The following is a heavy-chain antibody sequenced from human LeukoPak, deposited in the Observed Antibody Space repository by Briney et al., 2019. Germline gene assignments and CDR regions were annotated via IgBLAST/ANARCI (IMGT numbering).Heavy chain of an antibody. Sequence: ASVKVSCKASGYTFTSYYIHCVRQAPGQGLEWMGIINPSDGSISYAQKFQGRVTMTRDTSTNTGYMELSSLRSEDTAMYYCARGGYCSGGNCYTENDYWGQGTLVTVSS. CDR1: GYTFTSYY. J-gene: IGHJ4*02. CDR2: INPSDGSI. V-gene: IGHV1-46*01. D-gene: IGHD2-15*01. CDR3: ARGGYCSGGNCYTENDY.